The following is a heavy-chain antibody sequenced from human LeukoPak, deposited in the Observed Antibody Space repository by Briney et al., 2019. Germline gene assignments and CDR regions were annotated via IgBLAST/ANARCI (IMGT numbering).Heavy chain of an antibody. V-gene: IGHV3-21*01. Sequence: GGSLRLSCAASGFTFSSYSMNWVRQAPGEGLEWVSSISSSSSYIYYADSVKGRFTISRDNAKNSLYLQMNGLRAEDTAVYYCARGGPIYCSGDSCYPGDYWGQGTLVTVSS. CDR2: ISSSSSYI. CDR3: ARGGPIYCSGDSCYPGDY. CDR1: GFTFSSYS. D-gene: IGHD2-15*01. J-gene: IGHJ4*02.